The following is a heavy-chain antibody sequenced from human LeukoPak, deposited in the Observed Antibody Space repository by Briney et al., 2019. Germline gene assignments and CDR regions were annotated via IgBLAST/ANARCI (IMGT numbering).Heavy chain of an antibody. V-gene: IGHV3-13*04. CDR3: ARWVTGAPGWYFDL. Sequence: QPGGSLRLSCAASGFTFSSYDMHWVRQATGKGLEWVSGIGTAGDTYYAGSVKGRFSISRENAKHSLYLQMNSLRAGDTAVYYCARWVTGAPGWYFDLWGRGTLVTVSS. J-gene: IGHJ2*01. CDR1: GFTFSSYD. CDR2: IGTAGDT. D-gene: IGHD7-27*01.